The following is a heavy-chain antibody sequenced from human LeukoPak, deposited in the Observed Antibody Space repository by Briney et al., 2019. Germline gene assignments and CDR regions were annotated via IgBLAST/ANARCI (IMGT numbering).Heavy chain of an antibody. CDR3: ARVGSASRLDY. Sequence: SETLSLTCAVSGGSISSTNWWSWVRPPPGKGLEWIGEIYGSGSTNYNPSLKSRVTISLDKSKNQFSLKLSSVTAADTAVYYCARVGSASRLDYWGQGTLVTVSS. V-gene: IGHV4-4*02. J-gene: IGHJ4*02. CDR1: GGSISSTNW. D-gene: IGHD6-19*01. CDR2: IYGSGST.